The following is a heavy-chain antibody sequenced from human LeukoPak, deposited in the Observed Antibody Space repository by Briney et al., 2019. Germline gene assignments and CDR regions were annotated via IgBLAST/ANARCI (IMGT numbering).Heavy chain of an antibody. V-gene: IGHV4-39*01. CDR3: ARRYSSGWYQGGYFDY. J-gene: IGHJ4*02. Sequence: SETLSLTCTVSGGSISSSSYYWGWIRQPPGKGLEWIGSIYYSGSTYYNPSLKSRVTISVDTSKNQFSLKLSSVTAADTAVYYCARRYSSGWYQGGYFDYWGQGTLVTVSS. CDR1: GGSISSSSYY. CDR2: IYYSGST. D-gene: IGHD6-19*01.